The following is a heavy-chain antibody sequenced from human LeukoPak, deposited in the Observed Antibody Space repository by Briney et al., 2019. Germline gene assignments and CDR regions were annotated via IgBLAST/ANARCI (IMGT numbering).Heavy chain of an antibody. CDR2: IYYSGST. J-gene: IGHJ5*02. V-gene: IGHV4-59*01. D-gene: IGHD3-22*01. Sequence: SETLSLTCTVSGGSISSYYWSWIRQPPGKGLEWIGYIYYSGSTNYNPSLKSRVTISVDTSKNQFSLKLSSVTAADTAVYYCARGGGRDSSGYFIWFDPWGQGTLVTVSS. CDR3: ARGGGRDSSGYFIWFDP. CDR1: GGSISSYY.